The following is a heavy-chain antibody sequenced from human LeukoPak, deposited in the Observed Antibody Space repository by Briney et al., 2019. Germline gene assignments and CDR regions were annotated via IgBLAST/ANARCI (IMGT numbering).Heavy chain of an antibody. CDR1: GYTFTGYY. CDR2: INPNSGGT. D-gene: IGHD3-22*01. CDR3: ARVDYDSSGYYLDAFDI. V-gene: IGHV1-2*02. J-gene: IGHJ3*02. Sequence: GASVKVSCKASGYTFTGYYTHWVRQAPGQGLEWMGWINPNSGGTNYAQKFQGRVTMTRDTSISTAYMELSRLRSDDTAVYYCARVDYDSSGYYLDAFDIWGQGTMVTVSS.